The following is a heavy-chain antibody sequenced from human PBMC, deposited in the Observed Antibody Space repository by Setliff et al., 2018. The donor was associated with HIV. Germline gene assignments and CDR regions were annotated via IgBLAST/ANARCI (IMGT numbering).Heavy chain of an antibody. CDR2: IFYSGST. J-gene: IGHJ4*02. CDR3: ARGVRDNSGWSSYYFDY. D-gene: IGHD6-19*01. CDR1: GGSVSTGNYY. V-gene: IGHV4-61*01. Sequence: SETLSLTCTVSGGSVSTGNYYWNWIRLPPGKGLEWIGYIFYSGSTNYNPSLKSRVTISVDTSKKQFSLRLTSVTAADTAVYYCARGVRDNSGWSSYYFDYWGQGTLVTVSS.